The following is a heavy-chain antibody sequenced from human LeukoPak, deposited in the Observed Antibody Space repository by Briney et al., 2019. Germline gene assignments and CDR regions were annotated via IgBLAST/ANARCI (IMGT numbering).Heavy chain of an antibody. V-gene: IGHV4-59*01. J-gene: IGHJ4*02. D-gene: IGHD2-21*02. Sequence: PSETLSLTCTVSGGSISTYYWSWIRQPPGKGLEWIGYISYSGSTNYNPSLKSRVTVSVDTSKNQFSLKLSSVTAADTAVYYCVRASSIVTGPDYWGQGTLVTVSS. CDR2: ISYSGST. CDR3: VRASSIVTGPDY. CDR1: GGSISTYY.